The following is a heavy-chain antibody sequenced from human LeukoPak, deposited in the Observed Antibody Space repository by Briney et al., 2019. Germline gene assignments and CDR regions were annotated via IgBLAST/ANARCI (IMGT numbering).Heavy chain of an antibody. CDR1: GASVTDYY. V-gene: IGHV4-59*02. Sequence: SETLPLTCTVSGASVTDYYWSWIRQSPGKGLEWISYIHHSGNSDYNHSLRSRVTTSLDTSKNQFSLNLISVTAADTAVYYCTRGHWGLQSWSQGTLVTVSS. J-gene: IGHJ5*02. CDR2: IHHSGNS. CDR3: TRGHWGLQS. D-gene: IGHD7-27*01.